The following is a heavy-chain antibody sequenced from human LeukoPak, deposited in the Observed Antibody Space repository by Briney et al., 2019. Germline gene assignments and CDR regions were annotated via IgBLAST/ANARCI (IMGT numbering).Heavy chain of an antibody. CDR2: IIPIFGTA. D-gene: IGHD3-10*01. CDR1: GYTFASYG. J-gene: IGHJ5*02. Sequence: SVKVSCTTSGYTFASYGISWVRQAPGQGLEWMGGIIPIFGTANYAQKFQGRVTITADESTSTAYMELSSLRSEDTAVYYCARGKGRRYYGSGTNWFDPWGQGTLVTVSS. CDR3: ARGKGRRYYGSGTNWFDP. V-gene: IGHV1-69*13.